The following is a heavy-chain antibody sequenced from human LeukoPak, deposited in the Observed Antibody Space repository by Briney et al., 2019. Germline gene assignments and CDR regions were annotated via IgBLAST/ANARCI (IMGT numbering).Heavy chain of an antibody. CDR2: ISGSGGST. V-gene: IGHV3-23*01. J-gene: IGHJ6*02. CDR1: GFTFSSYA. CDR3: AKDRYGSGIFHMDV. D-gene: IGHD3-10*01. Sequence: GGSLRLSCAASGFTFSSYAMSWVRQAPGKGLEWVSAISGSGGSTYYADSEKGRFTISRDNSKNALYLQMNSLRAEDTAVYFCAKDRYGSGIFHMDVWGQGTTVTVSS.